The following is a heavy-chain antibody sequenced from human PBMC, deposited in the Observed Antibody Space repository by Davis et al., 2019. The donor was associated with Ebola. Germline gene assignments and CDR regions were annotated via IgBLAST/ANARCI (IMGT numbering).Heavy chain of an antibody. CDR3: ARGLYYYDSSGYYYEEFDY. Sequence: SVQVSCKASGGTFSSYTISWVRQAPGQGLEWMGRIIPILGIANYAQKFQGRVTITADKSTSTAYMELSSLRSEDTAVYYCARGLYYYDSSGYYYEEFDYWGQGTLVTVSS. CDR2: IIPILGIA. J-gene: IGHJ4*02. D-gene: IGHD3-22*01. CDR1: GGTFSSYT. V-gene: IGHV1-69*02.